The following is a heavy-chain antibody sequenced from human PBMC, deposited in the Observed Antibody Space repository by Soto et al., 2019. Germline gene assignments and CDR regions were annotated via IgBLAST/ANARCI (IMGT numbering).Heavy chain of an antibody. J-gene: IGHJ4*02. D-gene: IGHD3-9*01. V-gene: IGHV4-59*04. Sequence: PSETLSLTCTVSGGSISSYYWSWIRQPPGKGLEWIGYIYYSGSTYYNPSLKSRVTISVDTSKNQFSLKLSSVTAADTAVYYCAYNDYDILTGYYNSDYWGQGTLVTVSS. CDR2: IYYSGST. CDR1: GGSISSYY. CDR3: AYNDYDILTGYYNSDY.